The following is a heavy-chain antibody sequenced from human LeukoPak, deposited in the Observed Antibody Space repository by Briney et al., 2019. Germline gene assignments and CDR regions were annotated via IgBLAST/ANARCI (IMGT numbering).Heavy chain of an antibody. V-gene: IGHV4-38-2*02. CDR3: ARGGYDFWSGYHNWFDP. D-gene: IGHD3-3*01. CDR2: IYHSGST. J-gene: IGHJ5*02. Sequence: SETLSLTCTVSGYSISSGYYWGWIRQPPGQGLEWIGSIYHSGSTYYNPSLKSRVTISVDTSKNQFSLKLSSVTAADTAVYYCARGGYDFWSGYHNWFDPWGQGTLVTVSS. CDR1: GYSISSGYY.